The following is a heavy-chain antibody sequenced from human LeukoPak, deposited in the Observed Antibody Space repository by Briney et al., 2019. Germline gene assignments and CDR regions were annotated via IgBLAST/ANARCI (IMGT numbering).Heavy chain of an antibody. Sequence: GGSLRLSCAASGFSFSGFGMNWVRQAPGKGLEWISYIGSSGSAGGNIYYAVSVKGRFTVSRDNAKDSLFLQMNSLQDADTTVYYCARAPTPYFTYYMDVWGKGTTVTVSS. CDR1: GFSFSGFG. J-gene: IGHJ6*03. D-gene: IGHD2-21*01. CDR3: ARAPTPYFTYYMDV. CDR2: IGSSGSAGGNI. V-gene: IGHV3-48*02.